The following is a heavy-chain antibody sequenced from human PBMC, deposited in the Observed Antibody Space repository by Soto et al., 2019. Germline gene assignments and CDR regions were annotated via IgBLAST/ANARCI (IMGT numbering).Heavy chain of an antibody. V-gene: IGHV4-31*03. Sequence: SETLSLTCTVSGGSISSGGCYWSWIRQHPGKGLEWIGYIYYSGSTYYNPSLKSRVTISVDTSKDQFSLKLSSVTAADTAVYYCARDRGRELANWFDPWGQGTLVTVSS. CDR1: GGSISSGGCY. CDR3: ARDRGRELANWFDP. D-gene: IGHD1-26*01. CDR2: IYYSGST. J-gene: IGHJ5*02.